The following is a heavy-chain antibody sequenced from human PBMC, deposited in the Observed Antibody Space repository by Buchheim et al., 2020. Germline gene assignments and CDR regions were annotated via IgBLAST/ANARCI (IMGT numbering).Heavy chain of an antibody. J-gene: IGHJ4*02. CDR2: ISYDGSNK. V-gene: IGHV3-30-3*01. Sequence: QVQLVESGGGVVQPGRSLRLSCAASGFTFSSYAMHWVRQAPGKGLEWVAVISYDGSNKYYADSVKGRFTISRDNSKNTLYLQMNSLRAEDTAVYYCARDNSGSHLDPEWEFDYWGQGTL. CDR1: GFTFSSYA. CDR3: ARDNSGSHLDPEWEFDY. D-gene: IGHD1-26*01.